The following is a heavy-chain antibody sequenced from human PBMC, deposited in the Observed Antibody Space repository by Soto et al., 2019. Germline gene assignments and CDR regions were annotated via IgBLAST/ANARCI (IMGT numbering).Heavy chain of an antibody. CDR1: GGSISSYY. J-gene: IGHJ6*03. CDR2: IYDSGST. D-gene: IGHD4-17*01. CDR3: ARAPVTPGYYYYYLDV. V-gene: IGHV4-59*01. Sequence: SETLSLTCTVSGGSISSYYWNWIRQPPGKGLEWIGYIYDSGSTNYNPSLKSRVTISVDTSKNQFSLKLSSVTAADTAVYYCARAPVTPGYYYYYLDVWGNGTTVTVSS.